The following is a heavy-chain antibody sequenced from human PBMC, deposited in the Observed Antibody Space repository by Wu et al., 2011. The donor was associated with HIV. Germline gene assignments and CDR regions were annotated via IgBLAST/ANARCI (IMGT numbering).Heavy chain of an antibody. Sequence: VQLVQSGAEVKKPGASVKVSCKASGYTFTGYYIHWVRQAPGQGLEWMGWINPNSGGTNYAQKFQGRVTMTRDTSISAAYMELSRLRADDTAVYYCARPCDPIYYYDSSGFDYWGQGTLVTVSS. CDR3: ARPCDPIYYYDSSGFDY. CDR2: INPNSGGT. J-gene: IGHJ4*02. V-gene: IGHV1-2*02. CDR1: GYTFTGYY. D-gene: IGHD3-22*01.